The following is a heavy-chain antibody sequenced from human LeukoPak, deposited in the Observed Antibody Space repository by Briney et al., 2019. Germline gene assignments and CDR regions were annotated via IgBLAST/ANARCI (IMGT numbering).Heavy chain of an antibody. CDR2: INHSGST. J-gene: IGHJ4*02. CDR3: ARHPKLSPLDY. CDR1: GGSFSGYY. V-gene: IGHV4-34*01. D-gene: IGHD2-15*01. Sequence: PSETLSLTCAVYGGSFSGYYWSWIRQPPGKGLEWIGEINHSGSTNHNPSLKSRVTISVDTSKNQFSLKLSSVTAADTAVYYCARHPKLSPLDYWGQGTLVTVSS.